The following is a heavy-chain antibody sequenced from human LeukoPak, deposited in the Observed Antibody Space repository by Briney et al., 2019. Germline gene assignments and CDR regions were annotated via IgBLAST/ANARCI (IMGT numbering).Heavy chain of an antibody. J-gene: IGHJ4*02. V-gene: IGHV3-30*18. CDR2: ISYDGSNK. CDR1: GFTFSRYG. Sequence: GESLKISCAASGFTFSRYGMHWVHQASGKGLEWVALISYDGSNKYYADSVKGRFTISRDNSKNTLYLQMNSLRPEDKAVYYCAKGDPYGSGSYPVDYWGQGTLVTVSS. CDR3: AKGDPYGSGSYPVDY. D-gene: IGHD3-10*01.